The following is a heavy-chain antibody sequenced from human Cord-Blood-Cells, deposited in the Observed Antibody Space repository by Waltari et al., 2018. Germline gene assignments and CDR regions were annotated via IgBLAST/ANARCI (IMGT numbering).Heavy chain of an antibody. D-gene: IGHD2-15*01. V-gene: IGHV4-4*07. CDR2: IYTSGST. CDR1: GGSISSYY. J-gene: IGHJ4*02. Sequence: QVQLQESGPGLVKPSETLSLTCTVSGGSISSYYWSWIRQPAGKVLEWIGRIYTSGSTNYSPSPKGRVTMTVDTSKNQFSLELSSVTAADTAVYYCARVIGSYYFDFWGQGTLVTVSS. CDR3: ARVIGSYYFDF.